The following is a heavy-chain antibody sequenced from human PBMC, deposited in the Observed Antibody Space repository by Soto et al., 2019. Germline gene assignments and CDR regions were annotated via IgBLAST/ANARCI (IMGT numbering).Heavy chain of an antibody. J-gene: IGHJ4*02. Sequence: QLRVQESGPGLVKPSETVSLTCTVSGGSVSSGSYFWNWIRQPPGKGLEWIGYIYYSGNAKYDAPLKSRVTISLDTSKTHVSLTLSSVTAADTALYYWARDGYSDSGGRPYFDFWGQGTLVTVSP. CDR1: GGSVSSGSYF. V-gene: IGHV4-61*01. CDR3: ARDGYSDSGGRPYFDF. D-gene: IGHD3-22*01. CDR2: IYYSGNA.